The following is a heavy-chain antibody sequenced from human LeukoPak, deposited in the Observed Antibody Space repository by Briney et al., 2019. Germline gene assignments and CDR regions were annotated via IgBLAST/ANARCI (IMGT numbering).Heavy chain of an antibody. J-gene: IGHJ4*02. CDR3: TKRGAYYVDY. Sequence: GGSLRLSCAASGFTFGTSAMSWVRQAPEKGLEWVSTITSGDGSPYYADSVKGRFTISRDNSNNMLYLQMNSLRAEDTAVYYCTKRGAYYVDYWGRGIPVTVSS. V-gene: IGHV3-23*01. CDR1: GFTFGTSA. CDR2: ITSGDGSP. D-gene: IGHD3-16*01.